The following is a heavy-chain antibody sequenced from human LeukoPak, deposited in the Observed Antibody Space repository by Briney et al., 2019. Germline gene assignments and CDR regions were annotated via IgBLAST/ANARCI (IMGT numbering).Heavy chain of an antibody. D-gene: IGHD3-10*01. J-gene: IGHJ6*02. V-gene: IGHV3-30*18. CDR3: AKEDSRRYGSGSYFSYYGMDV. CDR2: ISHDGNFK. CDR1: GFTFRNYG. Sequence: PGTSLRLSCAVSGFTFRNYGIHWVRQAPGKGLEWVAAISHDGNFKYYADSVKGRFTISRDNSKNTLYLQMNSLRAEDTAVYYCAKEDSRRYGSGSYFSYYGMDVWGQGTTVTVSS.